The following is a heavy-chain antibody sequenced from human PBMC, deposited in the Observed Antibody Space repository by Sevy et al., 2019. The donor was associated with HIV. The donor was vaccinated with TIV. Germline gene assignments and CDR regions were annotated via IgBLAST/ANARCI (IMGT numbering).Heavy chain of an antibody. CDR3: ATHAGIAAAGRVFDY. V-gene: IGHV3-72*01. D-gene: IGHD6-13*01. CDR2: TRNKADSYTT. CDR1: GFTFSDHY. J-gene: IGHJ4*02. Sequence: GRSLRLSCAASGFTFSDHYMEWVRQAPGKGLEWVGRTRNKADSYTTEYAASVKGRFTISRGDSKNSLYLQMNSLKTEDTAVYYCATHAGIAAAGRVFDYWGQGSLVTVSS.